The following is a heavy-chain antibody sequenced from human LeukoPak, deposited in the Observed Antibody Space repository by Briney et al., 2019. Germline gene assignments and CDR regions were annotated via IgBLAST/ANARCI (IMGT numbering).Heavy chain of an antibody. Sequence: SGTLSLTCTVSGGSINSYYWSWIRQPPGKGLEWIGYIYDSGSTNYNPSLKSRVTISIDTSKNQFSLKLSSVTAADTAVYYCARDVSRRRFDYWGQGTLVTVSS. CDR3: ARDVSRRRFDY. D-gene: IGHD5/OR15-5a*01. CDR2: IYDSGST. J-gene: IGHJ4*02. CDR1: GGSINSYY. V-gene: IGHV4-59*01.